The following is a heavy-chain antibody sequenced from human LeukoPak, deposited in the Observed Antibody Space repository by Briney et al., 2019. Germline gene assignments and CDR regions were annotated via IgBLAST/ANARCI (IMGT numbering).Heavy chain of an antibody. J-gene: IGHJ3*02. D-gene: IGHD2-15*01. Sequence: GASVKVSCKASGYTFTGYYMHWVRQAPGQGLGWMGWINPNSGGTNYAQKFQGRVTMTRDTPISTAYMELSRLRSDDTAVYYCARDRVIFAFDIWGQGTMVTVSS. CDR1: GYTFTGYY. V-gene: IGHV1-2*02. CDR2: INPNSGGT. CDR3: ARDRVIFAFDI.